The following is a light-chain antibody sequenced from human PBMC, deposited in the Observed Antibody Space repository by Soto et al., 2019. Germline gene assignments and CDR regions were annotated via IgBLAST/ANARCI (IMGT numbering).Light chain of an antibody. CDR2: EVS. CDR1: SSDVGGYRY. CDR3: SSYTSGSTYV. Sequence: QSALTQPASVSLSPGQSITISCTGTSSDVGGYRYVSWYQQHPGKAPKLMIYEVSNRPSGVSNRFSGSKSGNTASLTISGPQAEDEADYYCSSYTSGSTYVFGTGTKVTVL. V-gene: IGLV2-14*01. J-gene: IGLJ1*01.